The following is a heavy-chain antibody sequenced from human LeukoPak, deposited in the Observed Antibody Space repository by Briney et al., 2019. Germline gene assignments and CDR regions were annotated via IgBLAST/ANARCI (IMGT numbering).Heavy chain of an antibody. V-gene: IGHV1-69*13. CDR3: ARDLRGNGWFFDY. D-gene: IGHD6-19*01. CDR1: GGTFSSYA. Sequence: GASVKVSCKASGGTFSSYAISWVRQAPGQGLEWMGGIIPIFGTANYAQKFQGRVTITADESTSTAYMELSSLRSEDTAVYYCARDLRGNGWFFDYWGQGTLVTVSS. J-gene: IGHJ4*02. CDR2: IIPIFGTA.